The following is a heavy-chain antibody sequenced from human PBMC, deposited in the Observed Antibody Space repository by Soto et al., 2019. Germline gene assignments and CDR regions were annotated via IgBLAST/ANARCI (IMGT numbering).Heavy chain of an antibody. CDR2: IIPILGTT. CDR1: GGTFRSYA. D-gene: IGHD3-16*02. V-gene: IGHV1-69*14. Sequence: QVQLVQSGAEVKKPGSSVKVSCEASGGTFRSYAVSWVRQAPGQGLEWMGGIIPILGTTNSAPNFQDRVTITADKSTSTAYMELSSLRSEDTAVYYCARYFDSFGGVIAGPRGGYFDLWGQGTLVTVSS. J-gene: IGHJ4*02. CDR3: ARYFDSFGGVIAGPRGGYFDL.